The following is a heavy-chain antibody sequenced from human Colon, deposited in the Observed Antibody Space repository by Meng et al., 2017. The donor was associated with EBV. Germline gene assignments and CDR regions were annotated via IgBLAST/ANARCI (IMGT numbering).Heavy chain of an antibody. V-gene: IGHV4-39*07. Sequence: LQCSGPGLVKRSVTLRLACTVSGGSISSTDYFWGWFSQSPGKGLEWIGNIQYSGSTYYNPSLKSRVTISVDTSKKQFSLKLSSVTVADTAVYYCARDGTRDGDTDYWGQGTLVTVSS. J-gene: IGHJ4*02. CDR1: GGSISSTDYF. D-gene: IGHD4-17*01. CDR2: IQYSGST. CDR3: ARDGTRDGDTDY.